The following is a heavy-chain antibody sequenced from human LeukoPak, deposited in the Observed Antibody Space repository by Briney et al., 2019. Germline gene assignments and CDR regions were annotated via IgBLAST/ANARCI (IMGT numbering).Heavy chain of an antibody. D-gene: IGHD4-4*01. CDR3: ARDGADYSKYYAHFDY. J-gene: IGHJ4*02. Sequence: SETLSLTCTVSGGSLSSYYRSWIRHPPGKGLEWIGHIYYRGSTNYNPSLKSRVTISVDTSKNQFSLKLSSVTAADTAVYYCARDGADYSKYYAHFDYWGQGTLVTVSS. CDR1: GGSLSSYY. V-gene: IGHV4-59*01. CDR2: IYYRGST.